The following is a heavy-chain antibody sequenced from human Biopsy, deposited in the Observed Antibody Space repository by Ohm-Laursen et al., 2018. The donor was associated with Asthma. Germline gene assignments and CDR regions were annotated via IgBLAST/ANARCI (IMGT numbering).Heavy chain of an antibody. V-gene: IGHV3-11*01. CDR1: GFTFSDYY. CDR3: ATGYSGSDRIVYYYSGMEV. CDR2: INGKSNSI. J-gene: IGHJ6*02. Sequence: GSLRLSCTASGFTFSDYYMSWIRQAPGKGLEWISYINGKSNSIEYADSVKGRFTISRDNAKNSLYLQMNSLRAEDTAVYYCATGYSGSDRIVYYYSGMEVWGQGTTVTVSS. D-gene: IGHD5-12*01.